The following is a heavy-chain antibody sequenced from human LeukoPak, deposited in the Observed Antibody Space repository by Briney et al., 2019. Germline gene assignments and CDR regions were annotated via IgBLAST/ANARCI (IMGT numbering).Heavy chain of an antibody. CDR2: IIPIFGTA. Sequence: SVKVSCKASGGTFSSYAISWVRQAPGQGLEWMGGIIPIFGTANYAQKFQGRVTITADKSTSTAYMELSSLRSEDTAVYYCARDRAGITMVRGVIELDYWGQGTLVTVSS. CDR1: GGTFSSYA. D-gene: IGHD3-10*01. CDR3: ARDRAGITMVRGVIELDY. V-gene: IGHV1-69*06. J-gene: IGHJ4*02.